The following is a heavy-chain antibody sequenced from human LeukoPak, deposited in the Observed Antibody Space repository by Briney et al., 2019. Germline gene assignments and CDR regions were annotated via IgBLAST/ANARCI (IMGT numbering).Heavy chain of an antibody. CDR2: IWADGAP. Sequence: SSETLSLTCTVSGGSISSGNYYWSWIRQPAGQGLEWIGRIWADGAPTYRPSLKSRVSISVDVSKNQFSLKLSSVTAADTAVYYCARPGPSGSYYATFDYWGQGTLVTVSS. D-gene: IGHD1-26*01. V-gene: IGHV4-61*02. J-gene: IGHJ4*02. CDR3: ARPGPSGSYYATFDY. CDR1: GGSISSGNYY.